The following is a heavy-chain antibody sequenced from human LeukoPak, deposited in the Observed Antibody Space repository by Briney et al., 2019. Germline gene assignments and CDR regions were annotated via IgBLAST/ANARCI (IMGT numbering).Heavy chain of an antibody. CDR3: ASKRPGDDILTGYGY. Sequence: ASVKVSCKASGGTFSSYAISWVRQAPGQGLEWMGGIIPIFGTANCAQKFQGRVTITADKSTSTAYMELSSLRSEDTAVYYCASKRPGDDILTGYGYWGQGTLVTVSS. CDR2: IIPIFGTA. D-gene: IGHD3-9*01. J-gene: IGHJ4*02. V-gene: IGHV1-69*06. CDR1: GGTFSSYA.